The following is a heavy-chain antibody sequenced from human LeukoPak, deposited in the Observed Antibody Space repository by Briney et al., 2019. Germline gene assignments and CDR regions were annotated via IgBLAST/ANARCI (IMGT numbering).Heavy chain of an antibody. D-gene: IGHD2-2*01. V-gene: IGHV1-2*02. CDR3: TRARLSTSCYEFDP. J-gene: IGHJ5*02. CDR2: IYPKSGGT. CDR1: GYIFTDYY. Sequence: ASVKVSCKASGYIFTDYYLHWVRRAPGQGLEWMGWIYPKSGGTDYAQKFQGRVTITRDTSIKTVYMQLSSLGSDDTAVYYCTRARLSTSCYEFDPWGLGTPVTVSS.